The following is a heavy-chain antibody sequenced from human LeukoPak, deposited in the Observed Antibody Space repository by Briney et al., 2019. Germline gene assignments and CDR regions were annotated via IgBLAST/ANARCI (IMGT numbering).Heavy chain of an antibody. CDR1: GDSISSSNW. J-gene: IGHJ4*02. D-gene: IGHD4-17*01. Sequence: PSGTLSLTCAVSGDSISSSNWWSWVRQPPGKGLEWIGEIFHTGSTNYNPSLKSRVTISVDKSKNQLSLKLSSVTAADTAVYYSARGLMTTGRSNFDYWGQGTLVTVSS. V-gene: IGHV4-4*02. CDR3: ARGLMTTGRSNFDY. CDR2: IFHTGST.